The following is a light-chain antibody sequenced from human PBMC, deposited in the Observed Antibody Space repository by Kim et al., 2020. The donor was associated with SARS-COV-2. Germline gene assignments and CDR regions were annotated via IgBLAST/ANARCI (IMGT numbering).Light chain of an antibody. CDR2: DGS. CDR1: HDISNH. CDR3: QQYDKFPRT. V-gene: IGKV1-33*01. J-gene: IGKJ4*01. Sequence: GSVADRVTISSQARHDISNHLKGYQQKPGNAPKRLIYDGSILEAGVTPRFSGSGSGTDFTFRIRSLQPEDIATYYYQQYDKFPRTFGGGTKVDIK.